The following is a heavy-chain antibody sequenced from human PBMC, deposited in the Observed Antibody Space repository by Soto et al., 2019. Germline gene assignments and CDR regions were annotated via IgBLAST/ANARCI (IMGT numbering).Heavy chain of an antibody. CDR3: ACIFSGGYGYGFYYYGMDV. CDR1: GGSISSSSYY. Sequence: SETLSLTCTVSGGSISSSSYYWGWIRQPPGKGLEWIGGIYYSGSTYYNPSLKSRVTISVDTSKNQFSLKLSSVTAADTAVYYCACIFSGGYGYGFYYYGMDVWGQGTTVTVSS. D-gene: IGHD5-18*01. CDR2: IYYSGST. J-gene: IGHJ6*02. V-gene: IGHV4-39*01.